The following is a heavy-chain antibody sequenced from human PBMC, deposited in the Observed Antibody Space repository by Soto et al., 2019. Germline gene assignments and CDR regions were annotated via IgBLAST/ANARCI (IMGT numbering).Heavy chain of an antibody. V-gene: IGHV2-5*02. J-gene: IGHJ5*02. CDR3: AHRLGGPFWDIPFDP. CDR2: IYWDDDK. D-gene: IGHD3-3*01. Sequence: QITLKESGPTLVKPTQTLTLTCTFSGFSLSTSGVGVGWIRQPPGKALEWLALIYWDDDKRYSPSLKSRLTIXXDXSXXQVVLTMTNMDPVDTATYYCAHRLGGPFWDIPFDPWGQGTLVTVSS. CDR1: GFSLSTSGVG.